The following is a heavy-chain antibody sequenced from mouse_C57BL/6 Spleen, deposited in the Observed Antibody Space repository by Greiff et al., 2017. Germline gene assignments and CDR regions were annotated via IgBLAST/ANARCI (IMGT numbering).Heavy chain of an antibody. CDR2: IDPNSGGT. Sequence: VKLQQPGAELVKPGASVKLSCKASGYTFTSYWMHWVKQRPGRGLEWIGRIDPNSGGTKYNEKFKSKATLTVDKPSSPAYMQLSSLTSEDSAVYYCARKGDYPFAYWGQGTLVTVSA. CDR3: ARKGDYPFAY. D-gene: IGHD2-4*01. V-gene: IGHV1-72*01. J-gene: IGHJ3*01. CDR1: GYTFTSYW.